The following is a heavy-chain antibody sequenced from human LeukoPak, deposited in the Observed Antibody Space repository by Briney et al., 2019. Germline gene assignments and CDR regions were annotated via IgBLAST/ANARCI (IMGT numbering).Heavy chain of an antibody. D-gene: IGHD4-17*01. V-gene: IGHV3-53*01. CDR3: ARGSDYGDYLDY. CDR2: FNSVGRT. J-gene: IGHJ4*02. CDR1: RFTVSNNY. Sequence: PGFSLRLSYAPSRFTVSNNYMCLDRQAPGPGLEWVSLFNSVGRTYYAHSVKGRFTISRANSKNTLYLQMNSRIAEDTAVYYCARGSDYGDYLDYWGQGTLVTVSS.